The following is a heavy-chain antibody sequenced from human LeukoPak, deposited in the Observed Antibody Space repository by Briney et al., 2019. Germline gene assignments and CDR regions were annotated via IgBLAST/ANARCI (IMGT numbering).Heavy chain of an antibody. CDR2: IYTSGST. D-gene: IGHD3-10*01. CDR3: ARDRITMVRGVIWINWFDP. CDR1: GGSISSYY. V-gene: IGHV4-4*07. J-gene: IGHJ5*02. Sequence: PSETLSLTCTVSGGSISSYYWSWTRQPARKGLEWIGRIYTSGSTNYNPSLKSRVTMSVDTSKNQFSLKLSSVTAADTAVYYCARDRITMVRGVIWINWFDPWGQGTLVTVSS.